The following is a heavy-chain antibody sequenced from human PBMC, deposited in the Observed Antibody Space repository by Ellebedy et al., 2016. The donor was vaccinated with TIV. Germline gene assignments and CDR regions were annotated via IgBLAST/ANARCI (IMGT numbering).Heavy chain of an antibody. CDR3: SRVGVSLKWIQLWFLDY. V-gene: IGHV3-49*04. J-gene: IGHJ4*02. CDR1: GFTLGDYG. D-gene: IGHD5-18*01. Sequence: GESLKISCTASGFTLGDYGVSWVRQAPGKGLEWLGFIRSEACDGTTEYAASVKCRFNISRDDSKSIAYLQMNSLKTEDTAVYYCSRVGVSLKWIQLWFLDYWGQGTLVTVSS. CDR2: IRSEACDGTT.